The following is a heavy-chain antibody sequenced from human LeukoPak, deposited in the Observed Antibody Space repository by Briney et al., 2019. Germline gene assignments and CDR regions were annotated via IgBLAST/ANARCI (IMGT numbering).Heavy chain of an antibody. CDR2: TYYRSKWYN. Sequence: SQTLSLTCAISGDSVSSNSAAWNWIRQSPSRGLEWLGRTYYRSKWYNDYAVSVKSRITINPDTSKNQFSLQLNSVTPEDTAVYYCARSGRLFRRWEQQHYYFDYWGQGTLVTVSS. D-gene: IGHD6-13*01. V-gene: IGHV6-1*01. J-gene: IGHJ4*02. CDR3: ARSGRLFRRWEQQHYYFDY. CDR1: GDSVSSNSAA.